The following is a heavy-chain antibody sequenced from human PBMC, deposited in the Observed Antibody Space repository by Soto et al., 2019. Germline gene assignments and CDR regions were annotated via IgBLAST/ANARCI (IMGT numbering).Heavy chain of an antibody. Sequence: PSETLSLTCTVSGGSISTYYWSWIRQSPGKGLEWIGYIFYSDNTNYNPSLRSRVTISVDTSKSQFSLKLNSMTAADTAVYYCARHNYGSGSTYFDYWGQGTLVTVSS. CDR2: IFYSDNT. J-gene: IGHJ4*02. D-gene: IGHD3-10*01. CDR1: GGSISTYY. CDR3: ARHNYGSGSTYFDY. V-gene: IGHV4-59*08.